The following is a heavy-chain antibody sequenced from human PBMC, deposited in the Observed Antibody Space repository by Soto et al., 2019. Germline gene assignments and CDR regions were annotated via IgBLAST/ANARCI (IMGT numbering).Heavy chain of an antibody. CDR2: SSYDGRET. V-gene: IGHV3-30*03. CDR3: ARDSGWPIPNFDN. J-gene: IGHJ4*02. Sequence: GGSLRLSCAASDFDFSSYGIHWVRQAPGKGLEWVAASSYDGRETFYADSAKGRFTVSKEMSKNTAFLQMNALRHEDTAVYFCARDSGWPIPNFDNWGQGTPVTVFS. CDR1: DFDFSSYG. D-gene: IGHD3-10*01.